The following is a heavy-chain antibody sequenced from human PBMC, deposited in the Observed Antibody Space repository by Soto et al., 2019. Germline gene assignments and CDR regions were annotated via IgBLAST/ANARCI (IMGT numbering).Heavy chain of an antibody. V-gene: IGHV3-48*03. CDR1: GFTFSSYE. J-gene: IGHJ5*02. CDR3: AREALSGAVAGTGFEFWFDP. Sequence: LRLSCAASGFTFSSYEMNWVRQAPGKGLEWVSYISSSGSTIYYADSVKGRFTISRDNAKNSLYLQMNSLRAEDTAVYYCAREALSGAVAGTGFEFWFDPWGQGTLVTVSS. CDR2: ISSSGSTI. D-gene: IGHD6-19*01.